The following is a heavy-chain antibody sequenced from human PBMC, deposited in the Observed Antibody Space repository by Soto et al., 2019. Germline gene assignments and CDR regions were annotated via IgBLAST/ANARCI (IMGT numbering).Heavy chain of an antibody. J-gene: IGHJ6*02. Sequence: ASVKVSCKASGYTFTSYYMHWVRQAPGRGLEWMGIINPSGGSTSYAQKFQGRVTMTRDTSTSTVYMELSSLRSEDTAVYYCARDREFIMPKTYYYYGMDVWGQGPTVTVSS. CDR1: GYTFTSYY. V-gene: IGHV1-46*01. CDR3: ARDREFIMPKTYYYYGMDV. CDR2: INPSGGST. D-gene: IGHD3-10*01.